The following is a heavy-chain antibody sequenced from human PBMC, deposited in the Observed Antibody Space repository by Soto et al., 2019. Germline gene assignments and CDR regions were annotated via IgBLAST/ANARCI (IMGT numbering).Heavy chain of an antibody. J-gene: IGHJ6*02. CDR1: GFTFSSDW. D-gene: IGHD6-13*01. Sequence: GGSLRLSCAASGFTFSSDWMAWVRQAPGKGLEWVANIKEDGSEKYYVDSVKGRFTISRDNAEKSLYLQMNSLRAEDSAVYSCARGIQQMDSWGPGTTVTVSS. V-gene: IGHV3-7*03. CDR2: IKEDGSEK. CDR3: ARGIQQMDS.